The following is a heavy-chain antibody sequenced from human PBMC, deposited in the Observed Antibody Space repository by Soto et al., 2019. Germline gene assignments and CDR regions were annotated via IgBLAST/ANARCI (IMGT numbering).Heavy chain of an antibody. D-gene: IGHD3-10*01. J-gene: IGHJ6*02. V-gene: IGHV1-69*12. CDR2: IIRCFATP. Sequence: QVQLVQSGAEVKKPGSSVKVSCKASGGTFSSYAINWVRQAPGQGLEWMGGIIRCFATPDYAQRCQGRVKITADESTSTAYLELSSLRSEDTAVYYCARQGSNEYYYYGMDVWGQGTTVTVSS. CDR1: GGTFSSYA. CDR3: ARQGSNEYYYYGMDV.